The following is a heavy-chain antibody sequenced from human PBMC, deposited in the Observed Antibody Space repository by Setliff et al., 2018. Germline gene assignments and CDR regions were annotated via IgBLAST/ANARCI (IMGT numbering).Heavy chain of an antibody. CDR1: GGSISSGDYY. V-gene: IGHV4-30-4*08. D-gene: IGHD3-22*01. Sequence: SETLSLTCTVSGGSISSGDYYWSWIRQPPGKGLEWIGYIYSSGSTYYNPSLKSRVSVSVDTSKNQFSLKLSSVTAADTAVYYCARESRYYYDNLGTLDYWGQGTLVTVSS. CDR3: ARESRYYYDNLGTLDY. CDR2: IYSSGST. J-gene: IGHJ4*02.